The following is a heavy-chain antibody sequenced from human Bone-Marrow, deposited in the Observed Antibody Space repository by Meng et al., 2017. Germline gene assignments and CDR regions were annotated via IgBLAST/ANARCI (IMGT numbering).Heavy chain of an antibody. CDR2: IFPADSDT. D-gene: IGHD1-26*01. Sequence: GSLRLSCKASGYTFSTSWIAWVRQMPGKGLEWMGIIFPADSDTRYSPSFQGQVTISADKSISTAYLQWSSLKASDTATYYCARLTSGSQSGIDYWGQGTVVTVSS. CDR1: GYTFSTSW. V-gene: IGHV5-51*01. J-gene: IGHJ4*02. CDR3: ARLTSGSQSGIDY.